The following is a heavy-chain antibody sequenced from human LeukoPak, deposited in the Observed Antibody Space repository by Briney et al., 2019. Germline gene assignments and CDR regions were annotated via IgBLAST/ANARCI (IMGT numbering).Heavy chain of an antibody. Sequence: GGSLRLSCAASGFTFSSYAMHWVRQAPGKGLEWVAVISYDGSNKYYADSVKGRFTISRDNSKNTLYLQMNSLRAEDTAVYYCARDHGTYYDFWSGSGEWGQGTLVTVSS. V-gene: IGHV3-30-3*01. J-gene: IGHJ4*02. CDR3: ARDHGTYYDFWSGSGE. CDR1: GFTFSSYA. D-gene: IGHD3-3*01. CDR2: ISYDGSNK.